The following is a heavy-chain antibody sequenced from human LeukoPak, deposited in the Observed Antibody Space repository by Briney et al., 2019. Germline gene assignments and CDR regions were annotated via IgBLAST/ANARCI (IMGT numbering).Heavy chain of an antibody. Sequence: GGSLRLSCAASGFTFSTYWMSWVRQAPGKGLEWVANIKQHGSEKYYVDSVKGRFTISRDNAKNSLYLQMNSLRAEDTAVYYRARDLPDSSGSDYWGQGSLVTVSS. J-gene: IGHJ4*02. CDR1: GFTFSTYW. V-gene: IGHV3-7*01. D-gene: IGHD6-19*01. CDR2: IKQHGSEK. CDR3: ARDLPDSSGSDY.